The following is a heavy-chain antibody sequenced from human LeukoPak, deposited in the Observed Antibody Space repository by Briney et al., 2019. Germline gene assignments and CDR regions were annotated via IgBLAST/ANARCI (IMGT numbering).Heavy chain of an antibody. Sequence: GGSLRLSCAASGFTVSSNYMSWVRQAPGKGLEWVSVIYSGGSTYYADSVKGRFTISRVNSKNTLYLQMNILRPEDTAVYYCARDRPGSSDPLDAFDIWGQGTMVTVSS. CDR1: GFTVSSNY. CDR2: IYSGGST. CDR3: ARDRPGSSDPLDAFDI. J-gene: IGHJ3*02. D-gene: IGHD3-10*01. V-gene: IGHV3-66*01.